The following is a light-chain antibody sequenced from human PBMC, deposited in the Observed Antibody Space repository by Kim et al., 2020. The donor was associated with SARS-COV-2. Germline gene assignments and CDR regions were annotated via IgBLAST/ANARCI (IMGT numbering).Light chain of an antibody. CDR3: QQYDTYWT. CDR1: QSISSW. V-gene: IGKV1-5*01. CDR2: DAS. J-gene: IGKJ1*01. Sequence: GAVGDRVTITCRASQSISSWLAWYQPKSGKGLKRLIYDASRLQGGVPSRFSGSGSGTEFTLTITSLQPDDFATYYCQQYDTYWTFGQGTKVDIK.